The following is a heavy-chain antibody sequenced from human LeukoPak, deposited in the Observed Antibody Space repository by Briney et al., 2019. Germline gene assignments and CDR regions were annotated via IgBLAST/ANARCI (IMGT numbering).Heavy chain of an antibody. CDR2: IKQDGSEK. V-gene: IGHV3-7*01. J-gene: IGHJ5*02. D-gene: IGHD3-3*01. CDR3: ARDHEPYYDFWSGSNWINWCEP. Sequence: GGSLSLSCAASGFTFSSYWMSWVRQAPGKGLEWVANIKQDGSEKYYVDSVKGRFTISRDNAKNSLYLQMNSLRAEDTAVYYCARDHEPYYDFWSGSNWINWCEPWGQGTLVTVSS. CDR1: GFTFSSYW.